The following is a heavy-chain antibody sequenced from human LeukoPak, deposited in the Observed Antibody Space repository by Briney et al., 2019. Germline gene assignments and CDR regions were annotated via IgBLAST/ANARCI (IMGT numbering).Heavy chain of an antibody. CDR3: ARGSRFDL. V-gene: IGHV3-53*01. J-gene: IGHJ5*02. CDR1: GFTVSSNY. CDR2: IYSGGST. Sequence: GGSLRVSCAASGFTVSSNYMNWVRQAPGKGLEWVSVIYSGGSTYYADSVKGRFTFSRDDSKNTLYLQMNSLRAEDTAVYYCARGSRFDLWGQGTLVTVSS.